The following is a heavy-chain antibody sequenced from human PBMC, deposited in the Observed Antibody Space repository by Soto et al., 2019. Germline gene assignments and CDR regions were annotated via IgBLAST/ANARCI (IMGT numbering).Heavy chain of an antibody. J-gene: IGHJ3*02. CDR1: RGSFGDYG. Sequence: GGSLSLWWAGSRGSFGDYGRSLARPAPGEGLEWVSSITGSGGGTTYADSVKGRFTISRDNSKNILYLRMESLRADDTAVYYSSTDTPGDYIGAFDNWGQGTRVTVSS. CDR2: ITGSGGGT. CDR3: STDTPGDYIGAFDN. V-gene: IGHV3-23*01. D-gene: IGHD4-17*01.